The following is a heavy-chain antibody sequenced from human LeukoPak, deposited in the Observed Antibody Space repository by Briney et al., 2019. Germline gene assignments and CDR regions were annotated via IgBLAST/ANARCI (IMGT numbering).Heavy chain of an antibody. Sequence: GRSLRLSCAASGFTFSSHGMHWVRQAPGKGLEWVAVIWYDGSEKYYAESMKGRFTISRDNSKNILYLQIYSLRAEDTALYYCARYGNLKVLDIWGQGTMVTVSS. J-gene: IGHJ3*02. D-gene: IGHD1-14*01. CDR2: IWYDGSEK. CDR1: GFTFSSHG. CDR3: ARYGNLKVLDI. V-gene: IGHV3-33*01.